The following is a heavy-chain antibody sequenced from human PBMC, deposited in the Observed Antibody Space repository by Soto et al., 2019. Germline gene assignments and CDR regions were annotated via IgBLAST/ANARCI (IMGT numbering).Heavy chain of an antibody. V-gene: IGHV4-39*07. D-gene: IGHD3-10*01. J-gene: IGHJ6*02. Sequence: SETLSLTCTVSGGSISSSSYYWSWIRQPPGKGLEWIGEINHSGSTNYNPSLKSRVTISVDTSKNQFSLKLSSVTAADTAVYYCAQSRSYYYGSGSYYKRANYYYYGMDVWGQGTTVTVSS. CDR2: INHSGST. CDR3: AQSRSYYYGSGSYYKRANYYYYGMDV. CDR1: GGSISSSSYY.